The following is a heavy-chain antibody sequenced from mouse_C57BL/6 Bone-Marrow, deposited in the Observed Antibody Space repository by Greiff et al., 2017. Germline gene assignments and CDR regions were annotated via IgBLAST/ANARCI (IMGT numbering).Heavy chain of an antibody. Sequence: QVQLQQSGAELARPGASVKLSCKASGYTFTSYGISWVKQRTGQGLEWIGEIYPRSGNTYYNEKFKGKATLTADKSSSIAYMELRSLTSEDSAVYFCPLLRYPWYFDVWGTGTTVTVSS. D-gene: IGHD1-1*01. CDR3: PLLRYPWYFDV. J-gene: IGHJ1*03. CDR2: IYPRSGNT. CDR1: GYTFTSYG. V-gene: IGHV1-81*01.